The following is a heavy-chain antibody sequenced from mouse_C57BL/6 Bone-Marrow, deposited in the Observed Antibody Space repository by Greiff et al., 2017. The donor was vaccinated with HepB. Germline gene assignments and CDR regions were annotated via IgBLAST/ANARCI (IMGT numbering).Heavy chain of an antibody. D-gene: IGHD2-3*01. Sequence: QVQLQQSGPELVKPGASVKISCKASGYAFSSSWMNWVKQRPGKGLEWIGRIYPGDGDTNYNGKFKGKATLTADKSSSTAYMQLSSLTSEDSAVYFCSRGGGYDGLRAMDYWGQGTSVTVSS. CDR1: GYAFSSSW. CDR2: IYPGDGDT. V-gene: IGHV1-82*01. CDR3: SRGGGYDGLRAMDY. J-gene: IGHJ4*01.